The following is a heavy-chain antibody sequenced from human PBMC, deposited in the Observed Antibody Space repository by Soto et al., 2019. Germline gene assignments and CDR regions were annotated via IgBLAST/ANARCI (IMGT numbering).Heavy chain of an antibody. CDR1: TYSLSSGGYY. Sequence: SETLSLPCPVSTYSLSSGGYYWSWIRQHPGKGLEWIGYIYYSGSTYYNPSLKSRVTISVDTSKNQFSLNLTSVTAADTAVYRCARSRGGGVYFDSWGRGTLVTVSS. CDR2: IYYSGST. D-gene: IGHD2-8*02. V-gene: IGHV4-31*03. J-gene: IGHJ4*02. CDR3: ARSRGGGVYFDS.